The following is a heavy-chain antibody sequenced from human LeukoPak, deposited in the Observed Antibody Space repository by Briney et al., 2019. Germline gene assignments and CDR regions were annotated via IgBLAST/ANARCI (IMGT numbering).Heavy chain of an antibody. CDR1: GFTFSSYA. CDR2: ISGSGGST. Sequence: GGSLRLSCAASGFTFSSYAMSWVRQAPGKGLEWVSAISGSGGSTYYADSVKGRFTISRDNSKNTLYLQMNSLRAEDTAVYYCGRIAINANNGMDVWGQGTTVTVSS. CDR3: GRIAINANNGMDV. V-gene: IGHV3-23*01. D-gene: IGHD1/OR15-1a*01. J-gene: IGHJ6*02.